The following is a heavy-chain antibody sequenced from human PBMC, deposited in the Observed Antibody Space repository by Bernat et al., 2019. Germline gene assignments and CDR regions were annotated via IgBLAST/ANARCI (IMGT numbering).Heavy chain of an antibody. Sequence: QLQLQESAPGLVKPSETLSLTCTVPGGSISSSSYYWGWIRQPPGKGLEWIGSIYYSGSTYYNPSLKSRVTISVDTSKNQFSLKLSSVTAADTAVYYCASTLEVGATYYWGQGTLVTVSS. CDR2: IYYSGST. CDR3: ASTLEVGATYY. CDR1: GGSISSSSYY. D-gene: IGHD1-26*01. J-gene: IGHJ4*02. V-gene: IGHV4-39*01.